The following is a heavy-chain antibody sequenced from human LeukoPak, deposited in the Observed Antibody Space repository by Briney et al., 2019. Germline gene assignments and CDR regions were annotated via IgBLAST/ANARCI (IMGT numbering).Heavy chain of an antibody. V-gene: IGHV1-18*01. D-gene: IGHD1-7*01. CDR2: ISGNNDNP. CDR1: GYTFSNFG. CDR3: ARDGTSTNDY. J-gene: IGHJ4*02. Sequence: ASVRVSCKTSGYTFSNFGINWVRQAPGQGLEWMGWISGNNDNPNYGQKFKGRFTVTTDSSTSTAYMELSNLRFDDTAVYYCARDGTSTNDYWGQGTLVTVSS.